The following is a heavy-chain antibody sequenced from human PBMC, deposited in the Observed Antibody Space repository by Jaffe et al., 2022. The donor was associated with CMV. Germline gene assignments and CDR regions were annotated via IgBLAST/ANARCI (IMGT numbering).Heavy chain of an antibody. Sequence: QVQLQQWGAGLLKPSETLSLTCAVYGGSFSGYYWSWIRQPPGKGLEWIGEINHSGSTNYNPSLKSRVTISVDTSKNQFSLKLSSVTAADTAVYYCARGGIVVVVAARGNWFDPWGQGTLVTVSS. CDR1: GGSFSGYY. V-gene: IGHV4-34*01. J-gene: IGHJ5*02. D-gene: IGHD2-15*01. CDR2: INHSGST. CDR3: ARGGIVVVVAARGNWFDP.